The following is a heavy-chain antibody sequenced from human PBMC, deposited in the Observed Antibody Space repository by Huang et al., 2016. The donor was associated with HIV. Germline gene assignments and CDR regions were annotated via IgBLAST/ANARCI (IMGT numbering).Heavy chain of an antibody. Sequence: EVQLLESGGGLAQPGGSLRLSCTASGFPFGSYAMNWVRQAPGKGLEWVSGTTASGGSTYYAKSVKGRFTISRDNSKNTLYLQMNSLRAEDTALYYCAKHLGGRRGFTFIVLFGAFDMWGQGTMVTVSS. CDR3: AKHLGGRRGFTFIVLFGAFDM. CDR2: TTASGGST. CDR1: GFPFGSYA. V-gene: IGHV3-23*01. D-gene: IGHD3-3*01. J-gene: IGHJ3*02.